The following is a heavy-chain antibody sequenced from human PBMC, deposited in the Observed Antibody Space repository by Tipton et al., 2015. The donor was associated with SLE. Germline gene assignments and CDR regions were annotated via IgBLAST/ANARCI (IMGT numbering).Heavy chain of an antibody. D-gene: IGHD3-22*01. J-gene: IGHJ3*02. CDR2: MNPNNGNT. Sequence: QLVQSGAEVKKPGASVKVSCKASGYTFTSYDINWVRQATGQGLEWMGWMNPNNGNTGYAQKFQGRVTMTRNTSISTAYMELSSLRSEDTAVYYCARVKDYYDSSGYSGRAFDIWGQGTMVTVSS. CDR1: GYTFTSYD. V-gene: IGHV1-8*01. CDR3: ARVKDYYDSSGYSGRAFDI.